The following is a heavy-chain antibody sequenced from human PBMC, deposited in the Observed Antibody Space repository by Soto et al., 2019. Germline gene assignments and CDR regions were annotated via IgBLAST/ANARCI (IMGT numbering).Heavy chain of an antibody. CDR1: GFTFSSFG. CDR3: ARDQYDILTGQKY. D-gene: IGHD3-9*01. Sequence: PGGSLRLSCAASGFTFSSFGMHWVRHTPGKGLEWLAVISYDGSHKLHADSVQGRFTISRDNSKNTLSLQMNGLRPEDAAVYYCARDQYDILTGQKYWGQGTLVTVSS. V-gene: IGHV3-30*03. J-gene: IGHJ4*02. CDR2: ISYDGSHK.